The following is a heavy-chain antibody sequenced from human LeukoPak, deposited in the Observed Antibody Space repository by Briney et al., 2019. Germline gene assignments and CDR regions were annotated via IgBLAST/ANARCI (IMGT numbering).Heavy chain of an antibody. J-gene: IGHJ4*02. CDR1: GGTFSSYA. CDR3: ARVPSSGTVTTLDY. CDR2: IIPILGIA. V-gene: IGHV1-69*04. Sequence: SVKVSCKASGGTFSSYAISWVQQAPGQGLEWMGRIIPILGIANYAQKFQGRVTITADKSTSTAYMELSSLRSEDTAVYYCARVPSSGTVTTLDYWGQGTLVTVSS. D-gene: IGHD4-11*01.